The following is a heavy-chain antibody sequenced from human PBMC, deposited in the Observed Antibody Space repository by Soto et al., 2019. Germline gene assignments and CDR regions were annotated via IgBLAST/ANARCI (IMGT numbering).Heavy chain of an antibody. V-gene: IGHV4-39*01. J-gene: IGHJ4*02. CDR3: ARLEGLATISYYFDF. D-gene: IGHD3-9*01. CDR1: GDSINSDKYY. Sequence: SETLSLTCSVSGDSINSDKYYWGWIRQPPGKGLEWIGSIYYRGNTYYKPSLQTRVNISLDKSKNQFSLKLTSVTAADSAVYFCARLEGLATISYYFDFWGQGALVTVSS. CDR2: IYYRGNT.